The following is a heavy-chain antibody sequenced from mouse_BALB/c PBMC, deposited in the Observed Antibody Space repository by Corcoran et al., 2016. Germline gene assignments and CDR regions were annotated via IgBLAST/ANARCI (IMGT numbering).Heavy chain of an antibody. Sequence: DVQLQESGPGLVKPSQSLSLTCSVTGYSITSGYYWNWIRQFPGNKLEWMGYISYDGSNNYNPSLKNRISIIRYTSKNKFFLKLNSVTTEDTATYYCAREGLRLWYFDVWGAGTTVTVST. CDR2: ISYDGSN. CDR1: GYSITSGYY. CDR3: AREGLRLWYFDV. D-gene: IGHD1-2*01. J-gene: IGHJ1*01. V-gene: IGHV3-6*02.